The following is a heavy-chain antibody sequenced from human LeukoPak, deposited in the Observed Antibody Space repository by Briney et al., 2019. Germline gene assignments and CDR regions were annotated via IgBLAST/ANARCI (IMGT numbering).Heavy chain of an antibody. CDR3: ARGGRGLFGYYYGMDV. CDR1: GYTFTSYG. Sequence: GASVKVSCKASGYTFTSYGISWVRQAPGQGLEWMGWISAYNGNTNYAQKLQGRVTMTTDTSTSTAYMELRSLRSEDTAVYYCARGGRGLFGYYYGMDVWGQGTTVTVSS. J-gene: IGHJ6*02. CDR2: ISAYNGNT. V-gene: IGHV1-18*01. D-gene: IGHD3-10*01.